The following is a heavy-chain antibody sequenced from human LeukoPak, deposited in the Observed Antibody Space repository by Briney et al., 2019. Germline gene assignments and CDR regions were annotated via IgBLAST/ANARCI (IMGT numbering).Heavy chain of an antibody. CDR3: ARDPDHIVGGNFDY. J-gene: IGHJ4*02. V-gene: IGHV3-7*01. CDR2: INQDGSKK. D-gene: IGHD1-26*01. CDR1: GFIFSKDW. Sequence: PGVPLRLPCAASGFIFSKDWMNWLRQAPGKGLEWVANINQDGSKKYYVDSVKRRFTISIDNAKNSLYLQMNSLRAEDTAVYYCARDPDHIVGGNFDYWGQGTLVTVSS.